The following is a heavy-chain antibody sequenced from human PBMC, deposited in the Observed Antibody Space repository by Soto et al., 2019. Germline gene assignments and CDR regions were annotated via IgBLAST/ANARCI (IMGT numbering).Heavy chain of an antibody. D-gene: IGHD1-26*01. J-gene: IGHJ4*02. CDR3: ARAMRGSYLRYFDY. CDR2: IYYSGST. CDR1: GGSISSYY. Sequence: QVQLQESGPGLVKPSENLSLTCTVSGGSISSYYWSWIRQPPGKGLEWIGYIYYSGSTNYNPSLKSRVTISVDTSKNQFSLKLSSVTAADTAVYYCARAMRGSYLRYFDYWGQGTLVTVSS. V-gene: IGHV4-59*01.